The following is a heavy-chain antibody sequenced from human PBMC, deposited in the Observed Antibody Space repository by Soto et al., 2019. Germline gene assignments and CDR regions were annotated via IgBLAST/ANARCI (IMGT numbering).Heavy chain of an antibody. D-gene: IGHD6-19*01. CDR2: ISGSGGST. J-gene: IGHJ6*02. CDR1: GFTFSSYA. CDR3: EKDSSGLGYYYGMDV. Sequence: GGSLRLSCAASGFTFSSYAMSWVRQAPGKGLEWVSAISGSGGSTYYTDSVKGRFTISRDNSKNTLSLQMNSLRAEDTAVYYCEKDSSGLGYYYGMDVWGQGTTVTVSS. V-gene: IGHV3-23*01.